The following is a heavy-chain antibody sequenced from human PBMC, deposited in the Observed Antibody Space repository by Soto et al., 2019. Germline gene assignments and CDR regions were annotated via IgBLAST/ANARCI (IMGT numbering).Heavy chain of an antibody. CDR3: AKDGFRRGPWFDP. D-gene: IGHD3-10*01. CDR2: ISGSGGST. J-gene: IGHJ5*02. V-gene: IGHV3-23*01. Sequence: GGSLSICCAASGFTFSSYAMSWVRQAPGKGLEWVSAISGSGGSTYYADSVKGRFTISRDNSKNTLYLQMNSLRAEDTAVYYCAKDGFRRGPWFDPWGQGTLVTVSS. CDR1: GFTFSSYA.